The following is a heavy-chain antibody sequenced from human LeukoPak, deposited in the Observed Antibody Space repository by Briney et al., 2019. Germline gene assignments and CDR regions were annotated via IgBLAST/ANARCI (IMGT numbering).Heavy chain of an antibody. J-gene: IGHJ5*02. CDR2: IYYSGST. CDR3: ARAPVVGDGYT. CDR1: GGSISSSSYY. Sequence: SETLSLTCTVSGGSISSSSYYWGWIRQPPGKGLEWIGSIYYSGSTYYNPSLKSRVTISVDTSKNQFSLKLSSVTAADTAVYYCARAPVVGDGYTWGQGTLVTVSS. V-gene: IGHV4-39*07. D-gene: IGHD5-24*01.